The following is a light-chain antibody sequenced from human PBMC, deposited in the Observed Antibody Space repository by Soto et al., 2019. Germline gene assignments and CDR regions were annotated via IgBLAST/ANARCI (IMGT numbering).Light chain of an antibody. CDR2: DAS. Sequence: EIVLTQSPATLSLSPGERATLSCRASQSVTTYLAWYQQKPGQAPRLLIYDASNSATGIPARFSGSGSGPDFTLTISRLEHEDFAVYYCHQCSKCPLTFGGGTKVEIK. J-gene: IGKJ4*01. CDR3: HQCSKCPLT. CDR1: QSVTTY. V-gene: IGKV3-11*01.